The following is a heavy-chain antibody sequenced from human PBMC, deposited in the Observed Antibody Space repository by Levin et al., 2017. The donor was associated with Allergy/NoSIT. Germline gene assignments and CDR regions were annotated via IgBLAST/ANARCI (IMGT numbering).Heavy chain of an antibody. V-gene: IGHV3-20*04. CDR1: GFTFDDYG. D-gene: IGHD5-12*01. Sequence: GGSLRLSCAASGFTFDDYGMTWVRQAPGKGLEWVSGISWNGGNTGYADSVKGRFTISRDNAKNSLYLQMNSLRAEDTALYYCARGISGSAGGYYYGMDVWGQGTTVTVSS. J-gene: IGHJ6*02. CDR2: ISWNGGNT. CDR3: ARGISGSAGGYYYGMDV.